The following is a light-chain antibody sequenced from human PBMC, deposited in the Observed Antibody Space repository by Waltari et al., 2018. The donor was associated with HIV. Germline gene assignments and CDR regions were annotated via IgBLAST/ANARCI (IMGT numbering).Light chain of an antibody. CDR2: YSD. Sequence: QSVLTQPPSVSEGPGQELIISFSGRRSNLGVNAVTWYQQLPGEPPKFLVFYSDVFASGVSDRFSGSRSGTSASLAITGLQSDDEGLYYCAALDDSLNVVVFGGGIKLSVL. J-gene: IGLJ2*01. CDR3: AALDDSLNVVV. CDR1: RSNLGVNA. V-gene: IGLV1-36*01.